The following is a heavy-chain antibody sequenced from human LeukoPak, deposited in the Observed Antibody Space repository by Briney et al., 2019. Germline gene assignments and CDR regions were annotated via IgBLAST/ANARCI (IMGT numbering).Heavy chain of an antibody. CDR2: ISSSGSTI. CDR1: GSTFSDYY. J-gene: IGHJ4*02. D-gene: IGHD2-2*01. CDR3: ASGSCTSTNCYSNY. V-gene: IGHV3-11*01. Sequence: GGSLRLSCAASGSTFSDYYMSWIRQAPGKGLEWVSYISSSGSTIYFADSVKGRFTISRDNAKNSLYLHMNSLRAEDTAAYYCASGSCTSTNCYSNYWGQGTLVTVSS.